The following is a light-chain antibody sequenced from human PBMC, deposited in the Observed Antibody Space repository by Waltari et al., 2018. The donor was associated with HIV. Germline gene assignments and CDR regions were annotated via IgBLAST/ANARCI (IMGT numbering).Light chain of an antibody. CDR1: QSLLHGNGYNY. Sequence: IVMTQSPLSLPVTPGEPASISCRSSQSLLHGNGYNYLDWYLQKPGQSPQLLIYLGSNRASGVPDRFSGSGSGRDFTLKISRLQAEDVGIYYCMQALQTPRTFGQGTKVEIK. J-gene: IGKJ1*01. V-gene: IGKV2-28*01. CDR3: MQALQTPRT. CDR2: LGS.